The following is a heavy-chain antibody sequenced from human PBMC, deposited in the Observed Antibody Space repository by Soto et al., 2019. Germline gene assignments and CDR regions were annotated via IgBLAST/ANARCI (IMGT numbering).Heavy chain of an antibody. Sequence: QVQLVQSGAEVKKPGSSVKVSCQTSGGSFSSYSIHWVRQAPGQGLEYMGSISPMYGTTNYARTYRGRVSFMADESTSTVYMELTNLTSDDTAFYFCVRGGVLKPFDAWGQGTLVIVSS. CDR1: GGSFSSYS. D-gene: IGHD3-16*01. CDR3: VRGGVLKPFDA. CDR2: ISPMYGTT. V-gene: IGHV1-69*12. J-gene: IGHJ5*02.